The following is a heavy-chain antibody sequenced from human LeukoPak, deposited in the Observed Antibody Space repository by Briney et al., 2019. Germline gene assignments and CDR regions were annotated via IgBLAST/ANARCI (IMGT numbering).Heavy chain of an antibody. V-gene: IGHV1-18*01. J-gene: IGHJ4*02. CDR1: GYTFTNYG. Sequence: ASVKVSCKASGYTFTNYGITWMRQAPGQGLEWMGWINTYNGNTNYAQKLQGRVTITTDTSTSTAYMELRSLRSDDTAVYYCARGPNPSIAVAGSIDYWGQGTLVTVSS. D-gene: IGHD6-19*01. CDR3: ARGPNPSIAVAGSIDY. CDR2: INTYNGNT.